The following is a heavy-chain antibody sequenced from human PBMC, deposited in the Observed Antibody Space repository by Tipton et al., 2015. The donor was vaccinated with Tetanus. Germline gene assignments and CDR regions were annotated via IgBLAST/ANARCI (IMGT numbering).Heavy chain of an antibody. CDR2: TYYRSRWFH. D-gene: IGHD5-18*01. Sequence: LVKPTQTLSLTCDISGDSVSSNDAAWSWIRQSPSRGLEWLGRTYYRSRWFHDYAVSVQSRITINPDTFKNQFSLQLNSVIPEDTAVYYCARWRHEDRFFDLWGRGTRVTVSP. V-gene: IGHV6-1*01. CDR3: ARWRHEDRFFDL. J-gene: IGHJ2*01. CDR1: GDSVSSNDAA.